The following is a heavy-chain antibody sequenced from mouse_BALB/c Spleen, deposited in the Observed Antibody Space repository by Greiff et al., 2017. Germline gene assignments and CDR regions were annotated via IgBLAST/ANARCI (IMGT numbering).Heavy chain of an antibody. V-gene: IGHV1S81*02. CDR2: INPSNGRT. D-gene: IGHD4-1*01. CDR3: ARAITGTFAY. CDR1: GYTFTSYW. J-gene: IGHJ3*01. Sequence: QVQLQQPGAELVKPGASVKLSCKASGYTFTSYWMHWVKQRPGQGLEWIGEINPSNGRTNYNEKFKSKATLTVDKSSSTAYMQLSSLTSEDSAVYYCARAITGTFAYWGQGTLVTVSA.